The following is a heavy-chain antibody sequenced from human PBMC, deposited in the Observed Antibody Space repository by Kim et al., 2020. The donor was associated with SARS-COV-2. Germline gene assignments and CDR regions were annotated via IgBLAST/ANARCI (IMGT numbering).Heavy chain of an antibody. Sequence: GGSLRLSCAASGFTLSNYGMSWVRQAPGKGLEWVSTFSSRGDNTFYADSVKGRFTISRDISKNTLYLQINGLRAEDTAIYFCAKAGNWSPFDDWGQGTLV. CDR1: GFTLSNYG. J-gene: IGHJ4*02. CDR3: AKAGNWSPFDD. V-gene: IGHV3-23*01. D-gene: IGHD1-1*01. CDR2: FSSRGDNT.